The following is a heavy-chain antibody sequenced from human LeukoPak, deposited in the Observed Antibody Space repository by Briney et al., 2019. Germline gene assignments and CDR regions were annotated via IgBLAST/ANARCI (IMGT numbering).Heavy chain of an antibody. Sequence: PSETLSLTCAVYGGSFSGYYWSWIRQPPGKGLEWIGEINHSGSTNYNPSIKSRVTITVDPSKNQFSLKVSSVAAADTAMYYCASLYSSSWYVYYYYGMDVWGQGTTVTVSS. CDR1: GGSFSGYY. D-gene: IGHD6-13*01. CDR3: ASLYSSSWYVYYYYGMDV. J-gene: IGHJ6*02. V-gene: IGHV4-34*01. CDR2: INHSGST.